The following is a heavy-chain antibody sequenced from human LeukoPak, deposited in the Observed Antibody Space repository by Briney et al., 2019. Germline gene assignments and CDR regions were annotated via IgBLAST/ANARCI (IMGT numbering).Heavy chain of an antibody. V-gene: IGHV1-2*02. J-gene: IGHJ6*03. Sequence: ASVKVSCKASAYTFTGYFTHWVRQAPGQGLEWMGLINPKTGGTHYAQKFQGRVTLTRDTSISTAFMELSRLTSDDAAVYYCARDARLGVVVEDYFYYMDVWGKGTTVTVSS. CDR1: AYTFTGYF. D-gene: IGHD3-22*01. CDR3: ARDARLGVVVEDYFYYMDV. CDR2: INPKTGGT.